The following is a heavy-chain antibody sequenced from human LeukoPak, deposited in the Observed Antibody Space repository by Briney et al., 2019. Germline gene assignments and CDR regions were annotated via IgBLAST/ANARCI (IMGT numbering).Heavy chain of an antibody. D-gene: IGHD6-13*01. CDR2: ISSSSSYI. V-gene: IGHV3-21*01. CDR3: ASIAAAADFDY. J-gene: IGHJ4*02. CDR1: GFTFSSYS. Sequence: GGSLRLSCAASGFTFSSYSMNWVRQAPGKGLEWVSSISSSSSYIYYADSVKGRFTISRDNAKDSLYLQMNSLRAEDTAVYYCASIAAAADFDYWGQGTLVTVSS.